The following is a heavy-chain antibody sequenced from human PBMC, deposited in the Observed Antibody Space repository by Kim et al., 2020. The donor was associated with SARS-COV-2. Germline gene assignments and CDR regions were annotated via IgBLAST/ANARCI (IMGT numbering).Heavy chain of an antibody. CDR3: ARDPYYDSSGYSKPDY. CDR2: ISYDGSNK. V-gene: IGHV3-30-3*01. CDR1: GFTFSSYA. D-gene: IGHD3-22*01. J-gene: IGHJ4*02. Sequence: GGSLRLSCAASGFTFSSYAMHWVRQAPGKGLEWVAVISYDGSNKYYADSVKGRFTISRDNSKNTLYLQMNSLRAEDTAVYYCARDPYYDSSGYSKPDYWGQGTLVTVSS.